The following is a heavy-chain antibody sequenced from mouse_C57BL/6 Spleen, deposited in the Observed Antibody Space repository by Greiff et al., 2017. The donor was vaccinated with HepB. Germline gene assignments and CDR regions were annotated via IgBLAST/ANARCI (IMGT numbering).Heavy chain of an antibody. J-gene: IGHJ3*01. CDR3: ARYILRGGFAY. CDR2: IYPGSGST. Sequence: QVQLQQPGAELVKPGASVKMSCKASGYTFTSYWITWVKQRPGQGLEWIGDIYPGSGSTNYNEKFKSKATLTVVTSSSTAYMQLSSLTSEDSAVYYCARYILRGGFAYWGQGTLVTVSA. CDR1: GYTFTSYW. V-gene: IGHV1-55*01. D-gene: IGHD1-1*01.